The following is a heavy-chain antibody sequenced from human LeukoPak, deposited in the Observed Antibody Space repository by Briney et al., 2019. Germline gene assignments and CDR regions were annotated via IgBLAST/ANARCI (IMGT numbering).Heavy chain of an antibody. Sequence: PGGSLRLSCAASGFTFSGYAMSWVRQAPGKGLERVSAISGSGGSTYYADSVKGRFTISRDNSKNTLYLQMNSLRAEDTAVYYCAKDPNSGYDWGQYYFDYWGQGTLVTVSS. J-gene: IGHJ4*02. CDR3: AKDPNSGYDWGQYYFDY. CDR1: GFTFSGYA. CDR2: ISGSGGST. D-gene: IGHD5-12*01. V-gene: IGHV3-23*01.